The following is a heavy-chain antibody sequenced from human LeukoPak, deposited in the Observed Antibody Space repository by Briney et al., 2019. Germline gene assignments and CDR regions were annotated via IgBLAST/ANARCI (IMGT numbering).Heavy chain of an antibody. V-gene: IGHV1-8*01. D-gene: IGHD1-26*01. CDR3: ARSIVGVRKRNDY. Sequence: GASVKVSCKASGYTFSSYDIIWVRQASGQGLEWMGWMNPNSGHTGYAQKFQGRVTMTRSTPISTAYMKLTSLTSEDSAVYYCARSIVGVRKRNDYWGQGTLVTVSS. CDR1: GYTFSSYD. J-gene: IGHJ4*02. CDR2: MNPNSGHT.